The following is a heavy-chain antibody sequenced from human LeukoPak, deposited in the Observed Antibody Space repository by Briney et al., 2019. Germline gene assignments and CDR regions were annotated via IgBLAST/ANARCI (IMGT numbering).Heavy chain of an antibody. J-gene: IGHJ4*02. CDR3: ASADWGSYFDY. V-gene: IGHV1-46*01. D-gene: IGHD3-16*01. CDR1: GYTFTSHS. CDR2: INPSGGST. Sequence: GASVKVSCKASGYTFTSHSVHWVRQAPGQGLEWMGIINPSGGSTSYAQKFQGRVTMTRDTSTSTVYMELSSLRSEDTAVYYCASADWGSYFDYWGQGTLVTVSS.